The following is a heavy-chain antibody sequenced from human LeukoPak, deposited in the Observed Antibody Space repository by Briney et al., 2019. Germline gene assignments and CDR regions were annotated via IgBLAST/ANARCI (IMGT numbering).Heavy chain of an antibody. V-gene: IGHV4-59*01. CDR3: ARDSWYSYGYSYYYYGMDV. CDR2: IYYSGST. CDR1: GGSISSYY. Sequence: SETLSLTCTVSGGSISSYYWSWIRQPPGKGLEWIGYIYYSGSTNYNPSLKSRVTISVDTSKNQFSLKLSSVTAADTAVYYCARDSWYSYGYSYYYYGMDVWDQGTTVTVSS. D-gene: IGHD5-18*01. J-gene: IGHJ6*02.